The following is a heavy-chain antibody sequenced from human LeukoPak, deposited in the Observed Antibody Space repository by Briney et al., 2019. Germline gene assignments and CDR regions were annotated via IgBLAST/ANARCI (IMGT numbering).Heavy chain of an antibody. CDR3: AKDQVTHRFTYDFWSGYLSGGMDV. J-gene: IGHJ6*02. V-gene: IGHV3-23*01. CDR2: ISGSGGST. D-gene: IGHD3-3*01. CDR1: GFTFSSYA. Sequence: GGSLRLSCAASGFTFSSYAMSWVRQAPGKGLEWVSAISGSGGSTYYADSVEGRFTISRDNSKNTLYLQMNSLRAEDTAVYYCAKDQVTHRFTYDFWSGYLSGGMDVWGQGTTVTVSS.